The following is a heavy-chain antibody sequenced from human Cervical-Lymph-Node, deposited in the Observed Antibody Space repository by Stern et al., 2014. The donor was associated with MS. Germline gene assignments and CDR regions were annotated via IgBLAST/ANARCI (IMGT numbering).Heavy chain of an antibody. Sequence: QVQLVESGPGLVKPSQTLSLTCTVSGASMTTGSYYWNWIRQPAGKGVEXIGQIYTSGSASYHPSLKNRLSMSVETSKNPFSLILSSGTAADTAVYYCARGDRRLRAFDLWGQGTMVTVSS. D-gene: IGHD2-21*02. V-gene: IGHV4-61*02. CDR3: ARGDRRLRAFDL. CDR2: IYTSGSA. CDR1: GASMTTGSYY. J-gene: IGHJ3*01.